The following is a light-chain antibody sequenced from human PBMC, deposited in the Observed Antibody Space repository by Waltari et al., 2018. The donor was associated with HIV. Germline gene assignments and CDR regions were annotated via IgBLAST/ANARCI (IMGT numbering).Light chain of an antibody. CDR3: SSYTSSSTYV. CDR1: SSDVGGYNY. J-gene: IGLJ1*01. CDR2: GVS. V-gene: IGLV2-14*01. Sequence: QSALTQPASVSGSPGQSITISCSGTSSDVGGYNYVSWYQQYPGKAPKPMIYGVSERPSGVSTRFSGSKSGNTASLTISGLHAEDEADYYCSSYTSSSTYVFGTGTKVTVL.